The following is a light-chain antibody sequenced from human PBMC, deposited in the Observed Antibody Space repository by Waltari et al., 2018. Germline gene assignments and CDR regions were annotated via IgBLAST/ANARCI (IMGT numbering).Light chain of an antibody. CDR2: MAS. Sequence: DIQVTQSPSTLSASVGDRVTITCRASQSIVVWLAWYQQKPGKAPRLLIYMASYLESGVPSRFSGSGSGTAFTLTISSLQADDFATYYCLQYNSYPWTFGQGTKVEIK. CDR3: LQYNSYPWT. J-gene: IGKJ1*01. CDR1: QSIVVW. V-gene: IGKV1-5*03.